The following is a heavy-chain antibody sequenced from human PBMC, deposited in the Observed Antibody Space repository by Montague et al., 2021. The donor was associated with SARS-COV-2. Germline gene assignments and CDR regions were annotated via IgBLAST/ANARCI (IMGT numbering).Heavy chain of an antibody. Sequence: SETLSLTCTVSGGSISSYYWSWIRQSAGKGLEWIGRIHTSGSTDYNPSLNSRVTMSVDTSKNQFSLKLSSVTAADTAVYYCASGKYYDFWSGYYSHDYVSGMDVGGKGPRVTVSS. V-gene: IGHV4-4*07. CDR1: GGSISSYY. CDR2: IHTSGST. CDR3: ASGKYYDFWSGYYSHDYVSGMDV. J-gene: IGHJ6*04. D-gene: IGHD3-3*01.